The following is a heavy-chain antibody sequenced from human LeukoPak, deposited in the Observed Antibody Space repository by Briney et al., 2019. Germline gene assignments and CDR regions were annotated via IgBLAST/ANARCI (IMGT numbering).Heavy chain of an antibody. V-gene: IGHV4-4*02. CDR3: AREGGGIEQQPFDY. Sequence: SETLSLTCAVSGGSISSSNWWSWVRQPPGKGLEWIGEIYHSGSTNYNPSLKSRVTISVDKSKNQFSLKLSSVTAADTAVYYCAREGGGIEQQPFDYWGQGTLVTVSS. J-gene: IGHJ4*02. CDR1: GGSISSSNW. CDR2: IYHSGST. D-gene: IGHD6-13*01.